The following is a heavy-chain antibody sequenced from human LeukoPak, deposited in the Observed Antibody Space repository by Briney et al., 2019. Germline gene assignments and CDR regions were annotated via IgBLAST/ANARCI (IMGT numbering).Heavy chain of an antibody. CDR2: IYYSGST. CDR3: ARLFIDRYYFDY. CDR1: GGSISSGDYY. J-gene: IGHJ4*02. D-gene: IGHD3-16*02. V-gene: IGHV4-30-4*01. Sequence: PSETLSLTCTVSGGSISSGDYYWSWIRQPPGKGLEWIGYIYYSGSTYYNPSLKSRVTISVDTSKNQFSLKLSSVTAADTAVYYCARLFIDRYYFDYWGQGTLVTVSS.